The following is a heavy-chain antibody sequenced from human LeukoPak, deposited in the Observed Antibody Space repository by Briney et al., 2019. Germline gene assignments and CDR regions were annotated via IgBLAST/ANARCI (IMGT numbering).Heavy chain of an antibody. CDR3: ARGSDDSFGITR. J-gene: IGHJ4*02. CDR2: INPSGGST. Sequence: ASVKVSCKVSGYTLTELSMHWVRQAPGQGLEWMGIINPSGGSTSYAQKFQGRVTMTRDTSTSTVYMELSSLRSEDTAVYYCARGSDDSFGITRWGQGTLVTVSS. V-gene: IGHV1-46*01. CDR1: GYTLTELS. D-gene: IGHD3-16*01.